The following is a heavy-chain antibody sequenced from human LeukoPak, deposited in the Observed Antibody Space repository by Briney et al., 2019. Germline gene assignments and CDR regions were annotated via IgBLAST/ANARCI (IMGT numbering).Heavy chain of an antibody. Sequence: SETLSLTCTVSDGSISSGTYYWGWIRQPPGKGLEWIGSIYYSGSTSYNPSLKSRVTISVDTSKNQFSLKLDSVTAADTAVYYCAWNASDSGTSYFDYWGQGTLVTVSS. J-gene: IGHJ4*02. CDR3: AWNASDSGTSYFDY. D-gene: IGHD1-26*01. CDR2: IYYSGST. V-gene: IGHV4-39*01. CDR1: DGSISSGTYY.